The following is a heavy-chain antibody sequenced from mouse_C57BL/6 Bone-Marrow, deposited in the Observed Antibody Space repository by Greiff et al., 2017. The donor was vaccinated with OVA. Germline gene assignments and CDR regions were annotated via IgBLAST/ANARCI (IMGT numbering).Heavy chain of an antibody. CDR1: GYTFTSYW. Sequence: QVQLQQPGAELVRPGSSVKLSCKASGYTFTSYWMHWVKQRPIQGLEWIGNIDPSASETPSNQKFKDKATLTVDKSSSPAYMQLSSLTSEDSAVYYCARRMGYYGSSYGYFDVWGTGTTVTVSS. J-gene: IGHJ1*03. CDR2: IDPSASET. D-gene: IGHD1-1*01. V-gene: IGHV1-52*01. CDR3: ARRMGYYGSSYGYFDV.